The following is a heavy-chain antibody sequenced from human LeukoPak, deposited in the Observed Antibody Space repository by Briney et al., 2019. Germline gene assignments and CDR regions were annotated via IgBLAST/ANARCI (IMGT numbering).Heavy chain of an antibody. CDR3: ARLHGGYEDC. J-gene: IGHJ4*02. D-gene: IGHD5-12*01. CDR1: GYTFTSYD. V-gene: IGHV1-2*02. CDR2: INPNSGGT. Sequence: GASVKVSCKASGYTFTSYDINWVRQATGQGLEWMGWINPNSGGTNYAQKFQGRVTMTRDTSISTAYMELSRLRSDDTAVYYCARLHGGYEDCWGQGTLVTVSS.